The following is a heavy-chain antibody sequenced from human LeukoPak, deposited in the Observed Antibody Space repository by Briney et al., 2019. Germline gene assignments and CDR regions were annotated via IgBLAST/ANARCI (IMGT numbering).Heavy chain of an antibody. CDR2: INAGNGNT. CDR3: ARDFEVGASPFDY. D-gene: IGHD1-26*01. J-gene: IGHJ4*02. V-gene: IGHV1-3*01. Sequence: ASVKVSCKASGYTFTSYAMHWVRQAPGQRLEWMGWINAGNGNTKYSQKFQGRVTITRDTSASTAYMELSSLRSEDTAVYYCARDFEVGASPFDYWGQGTLVTVSS. CDR1: GYTFTSYA.